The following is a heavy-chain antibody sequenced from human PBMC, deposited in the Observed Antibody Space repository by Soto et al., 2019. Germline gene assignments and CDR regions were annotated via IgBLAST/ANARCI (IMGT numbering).Heavy chain of an antibody. CDR3: ARDEGQQPYYFDY. CDR1: GGTFSSYA. J-gene: IGHJ4*02. Sequence: ASVKVSCKASGGTFSSYAISWVRQAPGQGLEWMGGIIPIFGTANYAQKFQGRVTITADESTSTAYMELSSLRSEDTAVYYCARDEGQQPYYFDYWGQGTLVTVSS. V-gene: IGHV1-69*13. CDR2: IIPIFGTA. D-gene: IGHD6-13*01.